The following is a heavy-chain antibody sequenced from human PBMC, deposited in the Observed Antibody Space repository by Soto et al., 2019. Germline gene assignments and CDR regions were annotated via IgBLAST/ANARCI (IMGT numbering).Heavy chain of an antibody. CDR1: GGSISSYY. J-gene: IGHJ5*02. CDR3: ARQAPHSSGWFWFDP. V-gene: IGHV4-59*08. Sequence: QVQLQESGPGLVKPSETLSLTCTVSGGSISSYYWSWIRQPPGKGLEWIGYIYYSGSTSYNPSLRSRVTISVDTSTNQFSLKLSSVTAADTAVYYCARQAPHSSGWFWFDPWGQGTLVTVSS. D-gene: IGHD6-19*01. CDR2: IYYSGST.